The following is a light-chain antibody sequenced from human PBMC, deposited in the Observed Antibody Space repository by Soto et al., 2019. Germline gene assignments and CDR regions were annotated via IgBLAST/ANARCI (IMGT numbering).Light chain of an antibody. J-gene: IGKJ1*01. CDR2: AAS. CDR1: QSISTY. CDR3: QQSYSFPWT. Sequence: DLQMTQSPSSLSASVGDRVTITCRASQSISTYLSWYQQKPGKAPKLLIYAASSLQTGVPSTFSGSRSGTDFTLTSSSLQPEDLATYHCQQSYSFPWTFGQGTKAEIK. V-gene: IGKV1-39*01.